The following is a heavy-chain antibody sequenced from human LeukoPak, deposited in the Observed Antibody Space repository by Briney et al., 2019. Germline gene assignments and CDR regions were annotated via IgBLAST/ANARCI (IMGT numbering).Heavy chain of an antibody. V-gene: IGHV4-59*02. CDR3: ARATVAGVFDF. Sequence: NPSETLSLTCTVSGGSVPNFYWNWIRQSLGKRLEWIGYIYNSGSINYNPSLKSRVAISEDTSKNQFSLKLSSVTAADTAVYYCARATVAGVFDFWGQGTLVTVPS. J-gene: IGHJ4*02. CDR1: GGSVPNFY. CDR2: IYNSGSI. D-gene: IGHD6-19*01.